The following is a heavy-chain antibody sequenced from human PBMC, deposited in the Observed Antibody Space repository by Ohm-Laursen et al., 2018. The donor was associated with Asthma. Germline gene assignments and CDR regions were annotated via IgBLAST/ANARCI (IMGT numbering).Heavy chain of an antibody. CDR2: INRDGRST. V-gene: IGHV3-74*01. CDR3: ARETSYGMDV. J-gene: IGHJ6*02. Sequence: SLRLSCSASGFTFSSYGMHWVRQAPGKGLVWVSRINRDGRSTTYADSVKGRFTISRDNAKNTLYLQMNSLRAEDTAVYYCARETSYGMDVWGQGTTVTVSS. CDR1: GFTFSSYG.